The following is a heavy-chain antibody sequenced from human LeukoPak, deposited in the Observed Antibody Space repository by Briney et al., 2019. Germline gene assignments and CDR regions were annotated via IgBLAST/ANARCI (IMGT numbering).Heavy chain of an antibody. CDR3: ARSTGGTGPADY. V-gene: IGHV5-51*01. Sequence: GESLKIPCKVSGYTFSSYWIGWVRQMPGKGLEWMGIIYPGDSDTRYSPSFQGQVTISADKSINTAYLQWSSLKASDTAMYYCARSTGGTGPADYWGQGTLVTVSS. J-gene: IGHJ4*02. CDR2: IYPGDSDT. D-gene: IGHD2-8*02. CDR1: GYTFSSYW.